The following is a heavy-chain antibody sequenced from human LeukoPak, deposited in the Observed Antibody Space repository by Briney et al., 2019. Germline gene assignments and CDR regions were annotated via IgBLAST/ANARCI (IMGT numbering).Heavy chain of an antibody. CDR1: GYTLTEIS. D-gene: IGHD2-15*01. Sequence: GASVKVSCKVSGYTLTEISMHWVRQAPGKGLEWMGGFDPEDGETIYAQKFQGRVTMTEDTSTDTAYMELSSLRSEDTAVYYCATPIGLGRYYQHWGQGTLVTVSS. V-gene: IGHV1-24*01. CDR3: ATPIGLGRYYQH. CDR2: FDPEDGET. J-gene: IGHJ4*02.